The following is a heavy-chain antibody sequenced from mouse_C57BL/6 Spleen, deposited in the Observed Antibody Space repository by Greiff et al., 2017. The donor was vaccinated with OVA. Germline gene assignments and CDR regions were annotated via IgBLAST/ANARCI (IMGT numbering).Heavy chain of an antibody. CDR1: GYTFTDHT. J-gene: IGHJ4*01. Sequence: VQLQQSDAELVKPGASVKISCKVSGYTFTDHTIHWMKQRPEQGLEWIGYIYPRDGSTKYNEKFKGKATLTADKSSSTAYMQLNSLTSEDSAVYFCARVPIYYDYDRGAMDYWGQGTSVTVSS. V-gene: IGHV1-78*01. D-gene: IGHD2-4*01. CDR2: IYPRDGST. CDR3: ARVPIYYDYDRGAMDY.